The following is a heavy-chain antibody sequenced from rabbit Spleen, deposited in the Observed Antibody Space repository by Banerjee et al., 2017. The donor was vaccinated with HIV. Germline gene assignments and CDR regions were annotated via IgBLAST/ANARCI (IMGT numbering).Heavy chain of an antibody. Sequence: QQQLEESGGGLVKPGGTLTLTCTASGFSFNSGYDMCWVRQAPGKGLEWVACIYTGGSGIIYYANWVISRFTITSNTNQNTVDLKMTSLTAADTATYFCARWAAGNSDGYFDLWGPGTLVTVS. CDR1: GFSFNSGYD. CDR3: ARWAAGNSDGYFDL. CDR2: IYTGGSGII. D-gene: IGHD8-1*01. J-gene: IGHJ4*01. V-gene: IGHV1S43*01.